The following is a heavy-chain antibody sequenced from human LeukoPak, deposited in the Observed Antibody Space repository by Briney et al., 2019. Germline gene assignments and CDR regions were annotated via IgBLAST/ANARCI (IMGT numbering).Heavy chain of an antibody. CDR1: GFTFSSYS. CDR2: ISSSSSYI. Sequence: GGSLRLSCAASGFTFSSYSMNWVRQAPGKGLEWVSSISSSSSYIYYADSVKDRFTISRDNAKNSLYLQMNSLRAEDTAVYYCARVTMVRGVITDYWGQGTLVTVSS. V-gene: IGHV3-21*01. J-gene: IGHJ4*02. CDR3: ARVTMVRGVITDY. D-gene: IGHD3-10*01.